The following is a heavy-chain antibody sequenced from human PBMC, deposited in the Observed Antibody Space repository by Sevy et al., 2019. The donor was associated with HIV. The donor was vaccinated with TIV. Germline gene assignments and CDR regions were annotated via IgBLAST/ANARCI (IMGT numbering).Heavy chain of an antibody. J-gene: IGHJ6*02. CDR3: AKRLVSWDGMDV. CDR1: GFTFDTYS. Sequence: GGSLILSCAASGFTFDTYSMNWVRQAPGKGLEWVSFISGSSNYIYYADSVKGRFTVSRDNAKNSLYLQMNRVRAEDTAVYYCAKRLVSWDGMDVWGQGTTVTVSS. V-gene: IGHV3-21*01. CDR2: ISGSSNYI. D-gene: IGHD1-26*01.